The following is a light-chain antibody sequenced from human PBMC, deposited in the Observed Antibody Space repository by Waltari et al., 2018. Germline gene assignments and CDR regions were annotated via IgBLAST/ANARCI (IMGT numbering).Light chain of an antibody. CDR1: HRLNNW. J-gene: IGKJ2*01. CDR2: KAS. V-gene: IGKV1-5*03. Sequence: DIQMTQSPSTLSASVGDRVTITCRASHRLNNWLAWYQQKPGKAPKLLIYKASNLEAGFPSRFSGSGSGTEFTLTISSLQPDDFATYYCQQYNGYPPFTFGQGTKVEIK. CDR3: QQYNGYPPFT.